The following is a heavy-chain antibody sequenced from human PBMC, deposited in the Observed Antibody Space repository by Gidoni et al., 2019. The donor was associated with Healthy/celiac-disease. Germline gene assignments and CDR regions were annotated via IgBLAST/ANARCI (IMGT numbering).Heavy chain of an antibody. D-gene: IGHD3-10*01. V-gene: IGHV3-15*01. CDR2: IKSKTDGGTT. CDR3: TTPTYYYGSGSYYYYYGMDV. CDR1: GFTFSNTW. J-gene: IGHJ6*02. Sequence: EVQLVESGGGLVKPGGSLRLSCAASGFTFSNTWMSWVRQAPGKGLEWVGRIKSKTDGGTTDYAAPVKGRFTISRDDSKNTLYLQMNSLKTEDTAVYYCTTPTYYYGSGSYYYYYGMDVWGQGTTVTVSS.